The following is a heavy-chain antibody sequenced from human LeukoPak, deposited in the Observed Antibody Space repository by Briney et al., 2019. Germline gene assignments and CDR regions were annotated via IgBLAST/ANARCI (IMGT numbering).Heavy chain of an antibody. CDR2: IYPGDSDI. V-gene: IGHV5-51*01. Sequence: GESLKISCKASRYSSASYWSAGVRRMPGKGLEWMGIIYPGDSDIIYSPSFQGQVTISADKSISTAYLQWSSLKASDTAMYYCASDDYGDYVLWGQGTLVTVSS. D-gene: IGHD4-17*01. CDR1: RYSSASYW. J-gene: IGHJ4*02. CDR3: ASDDYGDYVL.